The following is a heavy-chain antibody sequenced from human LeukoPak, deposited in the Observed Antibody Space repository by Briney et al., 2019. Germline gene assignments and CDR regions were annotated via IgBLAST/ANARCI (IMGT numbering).Heavy chain of an antibody. V-gene: IGHV3-21*01. CDR1: GFTFSSYS. J-gene: IGHJ5*02. Sequence: GGSLRLSCAASGFTFSSYSMNWVRQAPGKGLEWVSSISSSSSYIYYADSVKGRFTISRDNAKNSLYLQMNSLRAEDTAVYYCARGLEPHNWFDPWGQGTLVTVSS. CDR3: ARGLEPHNWFDP. D-gene: IGHD1-1*01. CDR2: ISSSSSYI.